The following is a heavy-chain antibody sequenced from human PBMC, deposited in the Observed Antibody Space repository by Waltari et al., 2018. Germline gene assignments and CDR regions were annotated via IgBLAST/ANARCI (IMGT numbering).Heavy chain of an antibody. J-gene: IGHJ4*02. Sequence: QLQLQESGPGLVKPSETLSLTCTVSGGSISSSSYYWGWIRQPPGKGLEWIGSIYYSGSIYYNPSLKSRVTISVDTSKNQFSLKLSSVTAADTAVYYCARVEAVAGRDFDYWGQGTLVTVSS. CDR1: GGSISSSSYY. D-gene: IGHD6-19*01. V-gene: IGHV4-39*07. CDR3: ARVEAVAGRDFDY. CDR2: IYYSGSI.